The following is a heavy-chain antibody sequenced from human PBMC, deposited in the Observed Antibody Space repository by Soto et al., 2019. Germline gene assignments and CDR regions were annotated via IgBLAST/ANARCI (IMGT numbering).Heavy chain of an antibody. CDR3: ARDGPYYYASRMDV. Sequence: EVQLVESGGGLVQPGGSLRLSCAASGIPVSSNYMTWVRQAPGKVLEWVSVLHSGGDTYYANSVKAQFTISIHDSTNTLFLQMNSLTAEDTAVYYCARDGPYYYASRMDVWGQGTTVTVSS. J-gene: IGHJ6*02. D-gene: IGHD3-10*01. CDR2: LHSGGDT. V-gene: IGHV3-53*04. CDR1: GIPVSSNY.